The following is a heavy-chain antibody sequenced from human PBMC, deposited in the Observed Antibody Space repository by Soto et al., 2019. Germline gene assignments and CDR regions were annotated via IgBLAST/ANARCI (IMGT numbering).Heavy chain of an antibody. D-gene: IGHD7-27*01. J-gene: IGHJ6*02. CDR2: ISYDGSNK. Sequence: QVQLVESGGGVVQPGRSLRLSCAASGFTFSSYGMHWVRQAPGKGLEWVAVISYDGSNKYYADSVKGRFTISRDNSKNTLDLQMNSLRAEDTAVYYCAKDARPWASDYYGMDVWGQGTTVTVSS. CDR1: GFTFSSYG. V-gene: IGHV3-30*18. CDR3: AKDARPWASDYYGMDV.